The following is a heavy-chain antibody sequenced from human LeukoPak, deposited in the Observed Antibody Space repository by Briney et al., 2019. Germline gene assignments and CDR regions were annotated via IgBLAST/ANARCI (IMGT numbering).Heavy chain of an antibody. V-gene: IGHV3-21*01. Sequence: TGGSLRLSCAASGFTFSSYSMNWVRQAPGKGLEWVSSISSSSSYIYYADSVKGRFTISRDNAKNSLFLQMNSLRAEDTAVYYCARGVDYGGNSGFDYWGQGTLVTVSS. CDR3: ARGVDYGGNSGFDY. CDR2: ISSSSSYI. J-gene: IGHJ4*02. CDR1: GFTFSSYS. D-gene: IGHD4-23*01.